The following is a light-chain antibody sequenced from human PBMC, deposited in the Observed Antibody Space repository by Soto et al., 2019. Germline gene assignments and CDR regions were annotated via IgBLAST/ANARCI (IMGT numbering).Light chain of an antibody. V-gene: IGKV4-1*01. CDR2: WAS. CDR3: QQYYSTPPYT. CDR1: QSVLYSSNNKNY. Sequence: DIVMTQSPDSLAVSLGERATINCKSSQSVLYSSNNKNYLAWYQQKPGQPPKLLIYWASTRESGVPDRFSGSGSGIDFTVTISSLQAEDVAVYYCQQYYSTPPYTFGQGTQLEIK. J-gene: IGKJ2*01.